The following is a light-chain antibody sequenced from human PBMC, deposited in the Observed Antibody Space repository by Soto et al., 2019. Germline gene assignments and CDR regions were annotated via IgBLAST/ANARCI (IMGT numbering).Light chain of an antibody. CDR2: EVS. CDR1: SSDVGSYNR. Sequence: QSALTQPPSVSGSPGQSVTISCTGTSSDVGSYNRASWYQQPPDTAPKVMIYEVSNRPSGVPDRFSGSKSGNTASLTISGLQAEDEADYYCCSFTTSSTYVFGTGTKLTVL. V-gene: IGLV2-18*02. J-gene: IGLJ1*01. CDR3: CSFTTSSTYV.